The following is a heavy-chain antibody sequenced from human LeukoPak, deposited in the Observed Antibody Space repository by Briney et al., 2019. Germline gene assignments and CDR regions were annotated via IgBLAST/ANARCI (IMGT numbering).Heavy chain of an antibody. D-gene: IGHD2-2*02. CDR3: ARGHCSSTSCYTTSHFDY. CDR2: INPSGGST. J-gene: IGHJ4*02. V-gene: IGHV1-46*01. CDR1: GYTFTSYY. Sequence: ASVKVSSKASGYTFTSYYMHWVRQAPGQGLEWMGIINPSGGSTSYAQKFQGRVTMTRDTSTSTVYMELSSLRSEDTAMYYCARGHCSSTSCYTTSHFDYWGQGTLVTVSS.